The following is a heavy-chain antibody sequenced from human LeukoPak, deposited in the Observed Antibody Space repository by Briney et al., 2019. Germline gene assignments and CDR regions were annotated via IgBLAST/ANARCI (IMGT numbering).Heavy chain of an antibody. CDR2: ISSSSSSYI. D-gene: IGHD3-10*01. CDR1: GFTFSSYS. CDR3: ARRSGVRGVIITEGSYYFDY. J-gene: IGHJ4*02. V-gene: IGHV3-21*01. Sequence: GGSLRLSCAASGFTFSSYSMNWVRQAPGKGLEWVSSISSSSSSYIYYADSVKGRFTISRDNAKNSLYLQMNSLRAEDTAVYYCARRSGVRGVIITEGSYYFDYWGQGTLVTVSS.